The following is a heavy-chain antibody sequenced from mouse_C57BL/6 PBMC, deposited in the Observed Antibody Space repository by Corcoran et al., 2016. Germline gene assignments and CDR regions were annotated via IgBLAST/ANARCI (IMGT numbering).Heavy chain of an antibody. J-gene: IGHJ3*01. D-gene: IGHD2-2*01. CDR1: GLSLSTSGMG. V-gene: IGHV8-12*01. Sequence: QVTLKESGPGILQSSQTLSLTCSFSGLSLSTSGMGVSWIRQPSGMGLEWLAHIYWDDDKRYNPSLKSRLTFSKDTSRNQVFLKITSVDTADTATYYCARTHYGYDVWFAYWGQGTLVTVSA. CDR3: ARTHYGYDVWFAY. CDR2: IYWDDDK.